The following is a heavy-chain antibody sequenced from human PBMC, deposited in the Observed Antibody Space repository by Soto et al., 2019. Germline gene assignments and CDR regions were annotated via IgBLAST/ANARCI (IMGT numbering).Heavy chain of an antibody. Sequence: PSETLSLTCTVSGGSVSSDSHYWSGIRQPPGKRLEWIGFIYSSGSTNYNPSLKSRVTMSVDTSKNQFSLKLRSVIVADTAVYHCARFVRSCSGTTCYTRADVWGQGTTVTVSS. D-gene: IGHD2-2*02. CDR1: GGSVSSDSHY. J-gene: IGHJ6*02. CDR3: ARFVRSCSGTTCYTRADV. V-gene: IGHV4-61*01. CDR2: IYSSGST.